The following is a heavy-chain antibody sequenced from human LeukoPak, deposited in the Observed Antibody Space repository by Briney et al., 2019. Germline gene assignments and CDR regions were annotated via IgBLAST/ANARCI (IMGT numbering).Heavy chain of an antibody. CDR3: ARRGSGSWFDP. V-gene: IGHV4-4*09. J-gene: IGHJ5*02. CDR1: GGSISSYY. Sequence: SETLSLTCTVSGGSISSYYWSWIRQPPGKGLEWIGYIYTSARTNDNHSLKGRVTISVDTSKNQFSLKLSSVTAADTDVYYCARRGSGSWFDPWGQGTLATVSS. D-gene: IGHD5-12*01. CDR2: IYTSART.